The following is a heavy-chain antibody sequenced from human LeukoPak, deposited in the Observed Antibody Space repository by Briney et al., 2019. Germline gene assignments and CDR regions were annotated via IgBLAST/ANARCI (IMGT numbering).Heavy chain of an antibody. V-gene: IGHV4-30-4*01. J-gene: IGHJ4*02. CDR3: ARLRVFLPIDYGAKGGYYFDY. CDR2: IYYSGST. Sequence: SETLSLTCTVSGGSISSGDYHWSWIRQPPGKGLEWIGYIYYSGSTYYNPSLKSRVTISVDTSKNQFSLKLSSVTAADTAVYYCARLRVFLPIDYGAKGGYYFDYWGQGTLVTVSS. CDR1: GGSISSGDYH. D-gene: IGHD4-17*01.